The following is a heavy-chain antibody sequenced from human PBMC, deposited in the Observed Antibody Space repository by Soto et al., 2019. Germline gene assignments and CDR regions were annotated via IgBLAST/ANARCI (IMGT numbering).Heavy chain of an antibody. J-gene: IGHJ6*02. CDR2: INPTSSGT. D-gene: IGHD2-8*02. Sequence: ASVKVSCKASGYTFTSSYIHWVRQAPGQGPEWMGIINPTSSGTSYAQNLQGRVNMTRQTSTRTVYMELHRLRSDDTAVYYCARGPGASGLDVWGQGTTVTV. V-gene: IGHV1-46*01. CDR3: ARGPGASGLDV. CDR1: GYTFTSSY.